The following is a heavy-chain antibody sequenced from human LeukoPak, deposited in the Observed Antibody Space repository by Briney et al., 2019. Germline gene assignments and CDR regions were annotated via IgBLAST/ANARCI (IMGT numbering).Heavy chain of an antibody. CDR3: ASSGSNIAAAGTDWFDP. Sequence: ASVKVSCKASGGTFSSYAISWVRQAPGQGLEWMGRIIPILGIANYAQKFQGRVTITADKSTSTAYMELSSLRSEDTAVYYCASSGSNIAAAGTDWFDPWGQGTLVTVSS. CDR1: GGTFSSYA. J-gene: IGHJ5*02. V-gene: IGHV1-69*04. CDR2: IIPILGIA. D-gene: IGHD6-13*01.